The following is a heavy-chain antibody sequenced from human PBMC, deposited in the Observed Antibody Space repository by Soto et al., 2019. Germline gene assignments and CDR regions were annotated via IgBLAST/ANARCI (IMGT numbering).Heavy chain of an antibody. D-gene: IGHD5-12*01. CDR3: TRDREVATFRFYDY. Sequence: GGSLRLSCTASGFTFGDYAMSWFRQAPGKGLEWVGFIRSKAYGGTTEYAASVKGRFTISRDDSKSIAYLQMNSLKTEDTAVYYCTRDREVATFRFYDYWGQGTLVTVSS. CDR2: IRSKAYGGTT. CDR1: GFTFGDYA. J-gene: IGHJ4*02. V-gene: IGHV3-49*03.